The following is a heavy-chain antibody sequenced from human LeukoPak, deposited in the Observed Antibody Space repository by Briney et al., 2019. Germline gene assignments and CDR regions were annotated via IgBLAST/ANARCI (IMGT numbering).Heavy chain of an antibody. J-gene: IGHJ3*02. V-gene: IGHV4-34*01. Sequence: SETLSLTCAVYGGSFSGYYWSWIRQPPGKGLEWIGEINHSGSTNYNPSLKSRVTISVDTSKNQFSLKLSSVTAADTAVYYCARGPHSYAFDIWGQGTMVTVSS. CDR1: GGSFSGYY. D-gene: IGHD1-26*01. CDR3: ARGPHSYAFDI. CDR2: INHSGST.